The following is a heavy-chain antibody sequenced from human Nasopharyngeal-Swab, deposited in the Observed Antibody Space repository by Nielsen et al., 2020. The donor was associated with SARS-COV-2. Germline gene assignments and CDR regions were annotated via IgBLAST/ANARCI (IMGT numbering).Heavy chain of an antibody. Sequence: GGSLRLSCAASGFTFSSYAMSWVRQAPGKGLEWVSAIRGSGGSTYYADSVKGRFTISRDNSKNTLYLQMNSLRAEDTAVYYCAKGGGRDYYDSSGYYRADYYYGMDVWGQGTTVTVSS. D-gene: IGHD3-22*01. CDR1: GFTFSSYA. CDR2: IRGSGGST. J-gene: IGHJ6*02. V-gene: IGHV3-23*01. CDR3: AKGGGRDYYDSSGYYRADYYYGMDV.